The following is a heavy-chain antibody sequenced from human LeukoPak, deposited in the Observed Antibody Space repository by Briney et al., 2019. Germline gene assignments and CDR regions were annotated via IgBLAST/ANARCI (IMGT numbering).Heavy chain of an antibody. V-gene: IGHV3-23*01. CDR1: GFTFSSYA. CDR2: ISGSGSQT. Sequence: GGSLRLSCAASGFTFSSYAMSWVRHAPGKGLERVSAISGSGSQTYYADSVKGRFTISRDSSKNTLYLQMNSLRAEDTAVYFCAKSRGYSRDGFDIWGQGTMVTVSS. D-gene: IGHD4-23*01. CDR3: AKSRGYSRDGFDI. J-gene: IGHJ3*02.